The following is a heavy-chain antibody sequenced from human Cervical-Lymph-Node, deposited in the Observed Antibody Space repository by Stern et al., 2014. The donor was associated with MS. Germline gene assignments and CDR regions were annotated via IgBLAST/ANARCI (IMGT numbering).Heavy chain of an antibody. CDR3: ARKADWGDYFDY. V-gene: IGHV4-59*08. CDR1: GDSIRSYY. CDR2: IFYSGST. Sequence: VQLEESGPGLLKPSETLSLTCTVSGDSIRSYYWTWIRQPPGKTLELIGCIFYSGSTDYNPSLKSRVPLSVDTFNRPFSLNLSSVTAADTAVYYCARKADWGDYFDYWGQGTLVTVSS. J-gene: IGHJ4*02. D-gene: IGHD7-27*01.